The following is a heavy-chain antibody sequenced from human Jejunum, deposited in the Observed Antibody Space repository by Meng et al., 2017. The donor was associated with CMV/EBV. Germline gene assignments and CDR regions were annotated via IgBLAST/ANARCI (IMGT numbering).Heavy chain of an antibody. V-gene: IGHV1-2*02. Sequence: YTFTAYYVHWVRQAPGQGLEWMGWVHPNTGGTKFAQKFQGRITMTRDTSINTAYMELSWLTSDDTAVYYCARGRSTRTTSYQGTFGYWGQGILVTVSS. D-gene: IGHD1-26*01. J-gene: IGHJ4*02. CDR1: YTFTAYY. CDR3: ARGRSTRTTSYQGTFGY. CDR2: VHPNTGGT.